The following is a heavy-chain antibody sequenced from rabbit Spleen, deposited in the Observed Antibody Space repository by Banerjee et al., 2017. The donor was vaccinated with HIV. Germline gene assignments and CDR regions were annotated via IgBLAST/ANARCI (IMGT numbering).Heavy chain of an antibody. J-gene: IGHJ3*01. Sequence: QEQLVESGGGLVQPEGSLTLTCTASGFSFSSGYDMCWVRQAPGKGLEWIGCINGGSGITYYASWANGRFTISKTSSTVDLKMTSLTAADTATYFCARTDGSSGWGGVLWGQGTLVTVS. D-gene: IGHD4-1*01. CDR3: ARTDGSSGWGGVL. V-gene: IGHV1S45*01. CDR1: GFSFSSGYD. CDR2: INGGSGIT.